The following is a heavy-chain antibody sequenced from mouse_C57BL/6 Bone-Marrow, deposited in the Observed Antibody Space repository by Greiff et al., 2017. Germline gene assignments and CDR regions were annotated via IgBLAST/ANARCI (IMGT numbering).Heavy chain of an antibody. CDR2: INPGSGGT. Sequence: QVQLQQSGAELVRPGTSVKVSCKASGYAFTNYLIEWVKQRPGQGLEWIGVINPGSGGTNYNEKFKGKATLTADKSSSTAYMQLSSLTSEDSAVYFGARSKNWDSRFADWGQGTLVTVSA. CDR3: ARSKNWDSRFAD. D-gene: IGHD4-1*01. J-gene: IGHJ3*01. V-gene: IGHV1-54*01. CDR1: GYAFTNYL.